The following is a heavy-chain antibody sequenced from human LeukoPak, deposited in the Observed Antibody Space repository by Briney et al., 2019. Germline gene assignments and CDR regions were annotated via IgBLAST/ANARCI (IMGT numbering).Heavy chain of an antibody. Sequence: PGGSLRLSCAASGFTFSSYAMSWVRQAPGKGLEWVSAISGSGGSTYYADSVKGRFTISRDSSKNTLYLQMNSLRAEDTAVYYCAKNIRLGYYYGSGSYFDYWGQGTLVTVSS. CDR1: GFTFSSYA. CDR3: AKNIRLGYYYGSGSYFDY. CDR2: ISGSGGST. D-gene: IGHD3-10*01. J-gene: IGHJ4*02. V-gene: IGHV3-23*01.